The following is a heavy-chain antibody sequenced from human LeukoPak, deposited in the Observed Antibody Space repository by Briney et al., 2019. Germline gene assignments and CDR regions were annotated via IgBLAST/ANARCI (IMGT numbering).Heavy chain of an antibody. CDR1: GFSLSTSGMC. CDR3: ARIPGYCSGGSCYFGTYFDY. CDR2: IDWDDDK. Sequence: SGPTLVKPTQTLTLTCTFSGFSLSTSGMCVSWIRQPPGKALEWLARIDWDDDKYYSTSLKTRLTISEDTSNNQVVLTMTNMDPVDTATYYCARIPGYCSGGSCYFGTYFDYWGQGTLVTVSS. J-gene: IGHJ4*02. V-gene: IGHV2-70*11. D-gene: IGHD2-15*01.